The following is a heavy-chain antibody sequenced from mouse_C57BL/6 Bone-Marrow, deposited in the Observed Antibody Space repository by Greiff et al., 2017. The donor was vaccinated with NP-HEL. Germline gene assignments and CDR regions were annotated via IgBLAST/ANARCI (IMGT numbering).Heavy chain of an antibody. CDR3: ARSSVGSSYGYFDV. CDR1: GFTFSSYA. CDR2: ISDGGSYT. J-gene: IGHJ1*03. Sequence: EVHLVESGGGLVKPGGSLKLSCAASGFTFSSYAMSWVRQTPEKRLEWVATISDGGSYTYYPDNVKGRFTISRDNAKNNLYLQMSHLKSEDTAMYYCARSSVGSSYGYFDVWGTGTTVTVSS. D-gene: IGHD1-1*01. V-gene: IGHV5-4*01.